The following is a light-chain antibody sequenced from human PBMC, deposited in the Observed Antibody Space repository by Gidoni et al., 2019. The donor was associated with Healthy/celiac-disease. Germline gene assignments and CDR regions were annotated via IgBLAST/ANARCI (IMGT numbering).Light chain of an antibody. J-gene: IGKJ4*01. CDR1: QSVLYSSNNKNY. CDR3: QQYYSTPPALT. V-gene: IGKV4-1*01. Sequence: DIVMTQSPDSLAVSLGERATINCKSSQSVLYSSNNKNYLAWYQQKPGQPPKLLIYWASNRESGVPDRFSGSGSGTDFTLTISSLQAEDVAVYYCQQYYSTPPALTFGGGTKVEIK. CDR2: WAS.